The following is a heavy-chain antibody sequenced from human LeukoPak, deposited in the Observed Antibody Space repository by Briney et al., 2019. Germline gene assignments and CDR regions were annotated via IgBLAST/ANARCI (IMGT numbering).Heavy chain of an antibody. CDR2: IYYSGST. J-gene: IGHJ4*02. Sequence: SETLSLTCGVSGGSISSTNWWSWIRQPPGKGLEWIGNIYYSGSTNYNPSLKSRVTISVDTSKNQFSLKLSSVTAADTAVYYCARDRGMADFDDWGQGTLVTVSS. V-gene: IGHV4-61*01. D-gene: IGHD5-24*01. CDR1: GGSISSTNW. CDR3: ARDRGMADFDD.